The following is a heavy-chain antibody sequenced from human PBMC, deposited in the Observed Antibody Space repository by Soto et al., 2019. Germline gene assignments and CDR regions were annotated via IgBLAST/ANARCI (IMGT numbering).Heavy chain of an antibody. V-gene: IGHV4-59*08. CDR1: CGSISGYY. CDR3: GRISSNGDYAY. CDR2: IYSGNP. D-gene: IGHD4-17*01. J-gene: IGHJ4*02. Sequence: QVQLQESGPGVVKPSETLSLTCTIYCGSISGYYCTWIRQSPGKGLDYIGYIYSGNPNYNPSLNRRVSISVDTSKNHFSLKLSSVNAADTVVYYSGRISSNGDYAYWGQGTLVTVSS.